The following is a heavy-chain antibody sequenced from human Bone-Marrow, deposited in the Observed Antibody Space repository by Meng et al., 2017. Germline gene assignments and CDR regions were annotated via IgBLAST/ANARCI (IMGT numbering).Heavy chain of an antibody. D-gene: IGHD6-19*01. CDR2: ISGYNGDT. V-gene: IGHV1-18*01. Sequence: QVQLVQSGVEVKKPGASVKVSCKASGYSFTHHGITWVRQAPGQGLEWMGWISGYNGDTHYSQKFQGRVTMTTDTSTSTAYMELRSLRSDDTAVYYCARDPSYSSGWYAYSDYWGQGTLVTVSS. J-gene: IGHJ4*02. CDR3: ARDPSYSSGWYAYSDY. CDR1: GYSFTHHG.